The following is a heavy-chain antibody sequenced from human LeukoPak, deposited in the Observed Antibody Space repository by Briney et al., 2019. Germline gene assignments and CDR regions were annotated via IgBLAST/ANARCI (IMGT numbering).Heavy chain of an antibody. Sequence: GGSLRLSCAASGFTFRSYWMHWVRQAPGKGLVWVSRITSDGSSASYADSVKGRFTISRDNAKNTLYLQMNSLRAEDTAVYYCARRWNDGRLFDYWGQGTLVTVSS. CDR2: ITSDGSSA. J-gene: IGHJ4*02. D-gene: IGHD1-1*01. V-gene: IGHV3-74*01. CDR1: GFTFRSYW. CDR3: ARRWNDGRLFDY.